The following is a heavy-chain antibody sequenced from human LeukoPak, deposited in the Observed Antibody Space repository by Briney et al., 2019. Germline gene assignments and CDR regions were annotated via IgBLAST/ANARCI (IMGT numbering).Heavy chain of an antibody. CDR1: GFTFSSFA. J-gene: IGHJ4*02. D-gene: IGHD3-3*01. Sequence: GRSLRLSCAASGFTFSSFAMSWVRQAPGKGLECVSTISVSGSTTYYADSVKGRFTISRDSSKNTLYLHMKSVRAEDTAVYYCAKGRRFLEWLLLDSWGQGILVTATS. CDR3: AKGRRFLEWLLLDS. CDR2: ISVSGSTT. V-gene: IGHV3-23*01.